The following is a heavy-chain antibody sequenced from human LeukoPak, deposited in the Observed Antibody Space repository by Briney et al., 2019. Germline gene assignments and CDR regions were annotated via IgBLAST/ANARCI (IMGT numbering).Heavy chain of an antibody. CDR3: ARRRGYSYGRNNYYFDY. Sequence: GGSLRLSRAASGFNFSNYWMSWVRQTPGKGLEWVANINRDGSEKYYVDSVEGQFTISRDNAKNSLFLQMNSLRVEDTAVYYCARRRGYSYGRNNYYFDYWGQGTLVTVSS. D-gene: IGHD5-18*01. CDR2: INRDGSEK. CDR1: GFNFSNYW. J-gene: IGHJ4*02. V-gene: IGHV3-7*03.